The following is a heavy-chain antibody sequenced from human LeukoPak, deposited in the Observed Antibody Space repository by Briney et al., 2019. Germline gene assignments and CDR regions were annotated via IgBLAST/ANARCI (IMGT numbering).Heavy chain of an antibody. CDR2: IYHSGST. V-gene: IGHV4-39*07. CDR1: GASISSSSYY. Sequence: PSETLSLTCSVSGASISSSSYYWGWIRQPPGKGLEWIGSIYHSGSTYYNPSLKSRVTISVDTSKNQFSLKLSSVTAADTAVYYCARVREALFDPWGQGTLVTVSS. CDR3: ARVREALFDP. J-gene: IGHJ5*02. D-gene: IGHD5-24*01.